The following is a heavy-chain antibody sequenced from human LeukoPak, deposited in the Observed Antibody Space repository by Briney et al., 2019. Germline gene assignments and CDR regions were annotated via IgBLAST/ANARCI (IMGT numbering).Heavy chain of an antibody. V-gene: IGHV3-73*01. CDR1: GFTFSDSD. D-gene: IGHD6-19*01. J-gene: IGHJ4*02. CDR3: TTYRSGHY. Sequence: GGSLRLSCAASGFTFSDSDIHWVRQASGKGLEWVGRITTKRSNYATAYTASVKGRFTISRHDSENTAYLQMNSLKTEDTALYYCTTYRSGHYWGQGTLVIVSS. CDR2: ITTKRSNYAT.